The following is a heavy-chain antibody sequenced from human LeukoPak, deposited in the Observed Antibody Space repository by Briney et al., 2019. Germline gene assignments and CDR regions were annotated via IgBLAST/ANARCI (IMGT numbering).Heavy chain of an antibody. CDR3: ARGARWPRGNWFDP. V-gene: IGHV4-59*01. D-gene: IGHD2-15*01. Sequence: PSETLSLTCTVSGGSISSYYWSWIRQPPGKGLEWIGYIYYSGSTNYNPSLKSRVTISVDTSKNQFSLKLSSVTAADTAVYYCARGARWPRGNWFDPWGQGTLVTVSS. J-gene: IGHJ5*02. CDR1: GGSISSYY. CDR2: IYYSGST.